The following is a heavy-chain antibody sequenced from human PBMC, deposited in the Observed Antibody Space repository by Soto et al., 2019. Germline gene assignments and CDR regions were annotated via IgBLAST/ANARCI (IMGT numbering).Heavy chain of an antibody. D-gene: IGHD6-13*01. J-gene: IGHJ5*02. CDR1: GYTFTGYY. CDR2: INPNSGGT. Sequence: ASVKASCKASGYTFTGYYMHWVRQAPGQGLEWMGWINPNSGGTNYAQKFQGWVTMTRDTSISTAYMELSRLRSDDTAVYYCARDSSSWYLGGGFDPWGQGTLVTVSS. CDR3: ARDSSSWYLGGGFDP. V-gene: IGHV1-2*04.